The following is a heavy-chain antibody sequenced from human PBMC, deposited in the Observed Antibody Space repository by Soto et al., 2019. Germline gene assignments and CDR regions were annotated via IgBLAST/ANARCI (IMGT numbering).Heavy chain of an antibody. CDR3: SKDYGDYDIFTGYYALGYDMDV. CDR1: GFTFSSYA. D-gene: IGHD3-9*01. CDR2: ISGSGGST. Sequence: EVQLLESGGGLVQPGGSLRLSCAASGFTFSSYAMSWVRQAPGKGLEWVSAISGSGGSTYYADSVKGRFTISRDNSKSTLYLQMNRLRAEDTAVYYWSKDYGDYDIFTGYYALGYDMDVWGKGTTVTVAS. J-gene: IGHJ6*03. V-gene: IGHV3-23*01.